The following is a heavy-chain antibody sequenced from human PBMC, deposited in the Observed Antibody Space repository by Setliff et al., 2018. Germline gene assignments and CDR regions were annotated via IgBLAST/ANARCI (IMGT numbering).Heavy chain of an antibody. CDR3: ARGKTFFGAFIRAFDI. CDR1: GGSIDSHY. J-gene: IGHJ3*02. Sequence: SETLSLTCSVSGGSIDSHYWSWIRQPPGKGLEWIGSIYYSGNTNYNPSLKSRVTISIDTSKNQFSLKLSSVTAADTAVYHCARGKTFFGAFIRAFDIWGQGNAGHRLL. CDR2: IYYSGNT. D-gene: IGHD3-3*01. V-gene: IGHV4-59*11.